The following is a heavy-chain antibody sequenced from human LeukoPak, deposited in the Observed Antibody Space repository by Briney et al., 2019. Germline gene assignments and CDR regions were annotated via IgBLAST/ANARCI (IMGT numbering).Heavy chain of an antibody. V-gene: IGHV3-30*18. CDR1: GFIFSTFG. J-gene: IGHJ4*02. CDR3: AKLRTGDY. Sequence: GGSLRLSCAASGFIFSTFGMHWVRQAPGKGLEWVAVISYDGGHQNYANSVRGRFTISRDNSKNTLYLQMNSLRAEDTAVYYCAKLRTGDYWGQGTLVTVSS. CDR2: ISYDGGHQ.